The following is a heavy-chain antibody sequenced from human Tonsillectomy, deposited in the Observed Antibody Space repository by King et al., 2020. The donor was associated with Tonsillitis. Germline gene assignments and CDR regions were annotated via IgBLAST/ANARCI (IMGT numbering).Heavy chain of an antibody. Sequence: VQLVESGGGLVQPGRSLRLSCAASGFTFHDYAMHWVRQAPGKGLEWVSGISWNGGTKGYADFVKGRFTISRDNAKNSLYLRMNSLRTEDTALYYCAKGLSFDYYYGMDVWGQGTTVTVS. CDR3: AKGLSFDYYYGMDV. D-gene: IGHD2-21*02. CDR2: ISWNGGTK. V-gene: IGHV3-9*01. CDR1: GFTFHDYA. J-gene: IGHJ6*02.